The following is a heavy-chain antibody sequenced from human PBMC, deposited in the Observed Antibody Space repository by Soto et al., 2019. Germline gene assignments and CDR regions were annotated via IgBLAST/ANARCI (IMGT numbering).Heavy chain of an antibody. Sequence: SETLSLTCTVSGGSISNYYWSWVRQPPGKGLEWIGYIYYSGNTNYNPSLKSRVTISVDTSKNQFSLKLNSVTAADTAVYYCARGYSYGYWWFDPWGQGTLVTVSS. V-gene: IGHV4-59*01. D-gene: IGHD5-18*01. CDR1: GGSISNYY. CDR2: IYYSGNT. J-gene: IGHJ5*02. CDR3: ARGYSYGYWWFDP.